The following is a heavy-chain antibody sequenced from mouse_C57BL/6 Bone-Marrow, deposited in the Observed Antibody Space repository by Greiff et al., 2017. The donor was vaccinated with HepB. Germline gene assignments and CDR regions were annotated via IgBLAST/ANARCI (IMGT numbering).Heavy chain of an antibody. CDR3: ERAYYSNYGLYYAMDY. J-gene: IGHJ4*01. CDR1: GYAFSSYW. V-gene: IGHV1-80*01. CDR2: IYPGDGDT. Sequence: QVQLQQSGAELVKPGASVKISCKASGYAFSSYWMNWVKQRPGKGLEWIGQIYPGDGDTNYNGKFKGKATLTADKSSSTAYMQLSSLTSEDSAVYFCERAYYSNYGLYYAMDYWGQGTSVTVSS. D-gene: IGHD2-5*01.